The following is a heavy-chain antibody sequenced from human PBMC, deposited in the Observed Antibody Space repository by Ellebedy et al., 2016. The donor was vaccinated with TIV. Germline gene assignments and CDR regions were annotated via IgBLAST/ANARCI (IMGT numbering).Heavy chain of an antibody. Sequence: GESLKIPCAASGFTFSDYYMSWIRQAPGKGLEWVSYISTTGYTIYYADSVKGRFTISRDNAENSLFLQMNSLRAEDTAVYYCARANRTGITGGFYFDYWGQGALVTVSS. D-gene: IGHD1-7*01. V-gene: IGHV3-11*01. CDR1: GFTFSDYY. J-gene: IGHJ4*02. CDR3: ARANRTGITGGFYFDY. CDR2: ISTTGYTI.